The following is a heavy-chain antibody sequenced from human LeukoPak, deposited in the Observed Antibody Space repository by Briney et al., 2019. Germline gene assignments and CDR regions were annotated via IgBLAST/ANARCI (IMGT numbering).Heavy chain of an antibody. D-gene: IGHD1-26*01. CDR1: GGTFSSYA. CDR3: ARSGTGGPYDAFDI. Sequence: SSVKVSCKASGGTFSSYAISWVRQAPGQGLEWMGRIIPIFGTANYAQKFQGRVTITTDESTSTAYMELRSLRSDDTAVYYCARSGTGGPYDAFDIWGQGTMVTVSS. J-gene: IGHJ3*02. V-gene: IGHV1-69*05. CDR2: IIPIFGTA.